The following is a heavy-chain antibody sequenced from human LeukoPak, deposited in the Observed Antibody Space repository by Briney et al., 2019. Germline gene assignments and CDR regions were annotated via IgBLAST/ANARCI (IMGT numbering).Heavy chain of an antibody. V-gene: IGHV4-34*01. CDR1: GSLSGYS. CDR2: VNESGRS. D-gene: IGHD3-9*01. CDR3: ARSQSVWAAPGFDN. J-gene: IGHJ4*03. Sequence: SETLSLTCSVSGSLSGYSWTWIRQSPGQGLEWIGEVNESGRSKYSPSLKSRVTISRDTSKNHFSLDLRSLTAADTAVYYCARSQSVWAAPGFDNWGQGTVVTVS.